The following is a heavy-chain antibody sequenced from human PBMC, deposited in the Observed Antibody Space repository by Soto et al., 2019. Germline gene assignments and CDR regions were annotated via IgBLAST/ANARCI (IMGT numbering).Heavy chain of an antibody. J-gene: IGHJ3*02. CDR1: GDSISSGDYY. CDR3: ARDCISTSCLRGADAFDI. V-gene: IGHV4-30-4*01. D-gene: IGHD2-2*01. CDR2: IYYSGST. Sequence: PSETLSLTCTVSGDSISSGDYYWSWIRQPPGKGLEWIGYIYYSGSTYYNPSLKSRVTISVDTSKNQFSLKLSSVTAADTAVYYCARDCISTSCLRGADAFDIWGQGTMVTV.